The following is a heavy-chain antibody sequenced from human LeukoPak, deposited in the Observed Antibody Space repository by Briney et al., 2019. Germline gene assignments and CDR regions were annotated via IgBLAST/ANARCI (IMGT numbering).Heavy chain of an antibody. CDR3: ARGYCSSTSCYTEGWFDL. CDR1: GGSFSGYY. J-gene: IGHJ5*02. D-gene: IGHD2-2*02. CDR2: INHSGST. V-gene: IGHV4-34*01. Sequence: SETLSLTCAVYGGSFSGYYWSWIRQPPGKGLEWIGEINHSGSTNYNPSLKSRFTISVDTSKNQFSLKLSSVTAAHTAVYYCARGYCSSTSCYTEGWFDLWGQGTLVTVSS.